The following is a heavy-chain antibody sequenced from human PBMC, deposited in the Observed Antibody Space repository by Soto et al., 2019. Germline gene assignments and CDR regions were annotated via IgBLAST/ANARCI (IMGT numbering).Heavy chain of an antibody. CDR2: FDPEDGET. CDR3: ATLGYCSSTSCYVIGAFDI. D-gene: IGHD2-2*01. V-gene: IGHV1-24*01. Sequence: ASVKVSCKVSGYTLTELSMHWVRQAPGKGLEWMGGFDPEDGETIYAQKFQGRVTMTEDKSTDTAYMELSSLRSEDTAVYYCATLGYCSSTSCYVIGAFDIWGQGTMVTVSS. J-gene: IGHJ3*02. CDR1: GYTLTELS.